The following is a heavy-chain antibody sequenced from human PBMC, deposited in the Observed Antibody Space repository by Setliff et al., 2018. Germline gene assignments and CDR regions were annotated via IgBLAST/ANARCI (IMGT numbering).Heavy chain of an antibody. CDR3: ARGAYYYERSGYPPMV. CDR2: IYNSDST. J-gene: IGHJ4*02. Sequence: PGGSLRLSCAASGFIVSDKHMTWLRQAPGRGLEWVSVIYNSDSTYYADSVKGRFTISRDNSKNALYLQMNSLRAEDTAVYYCARGAYYYERSGYPPMVWGQGTLVTVSS. V-gene: IGHV3-66*03. D-gene: IGHD3-22*01. CDR1: GFIVSDKH.